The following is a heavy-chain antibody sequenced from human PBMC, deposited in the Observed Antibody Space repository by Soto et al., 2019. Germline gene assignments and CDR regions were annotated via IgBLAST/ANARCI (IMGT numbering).Heavy chain of an antibody. J-gene: IGHJ6*02. CDR2: IYSGGST. V-gene: IGHV3-53*01. Sequence: GSLRLSCAASGFTVSSNYMSWVRQAPGQGLEWVSVIYSGGSTYYAESVKGGFTISSDNSKNPRSLQMNSPSAEDTAVDSCASRGHPDQDVWGQGTTVTVSS. D-gene: IGHD3-10*01. CDR1: GFTVSSNY. CDR3: ASRGHPDQDV.